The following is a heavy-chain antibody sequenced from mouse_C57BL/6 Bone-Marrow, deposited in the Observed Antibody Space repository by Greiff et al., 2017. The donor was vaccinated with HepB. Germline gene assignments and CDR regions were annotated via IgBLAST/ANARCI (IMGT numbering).Heavy chain of an antibody. CDR3: IGDYDNYAMDY. CDR2: IDPENGDT. CDR1: GFNIKDDY. V-gene: IGHV14-4*01. J-gene: IGHJ4*01. Sequence: VQLQQSGAELVRPGASVKLSCTASGFNIKDDYMHWVKQRPEQGLEWIGWIDPENGDTEYASKFQGKATITADTSSNTAYLQLSSLTSEDTAVYYCIGDYDNYAMDYWGQGTSVTVSS. D-gene: IGHD2-4*01.